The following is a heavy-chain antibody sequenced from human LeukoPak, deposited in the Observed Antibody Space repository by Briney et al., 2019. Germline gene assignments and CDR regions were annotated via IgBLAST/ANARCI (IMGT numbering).Heavy chain of an antibody. CDR1: GGSFSGYY. Sequence: SETLSLTCAVYGGSFSGYYWSWIRQPPGKGLEWIGEINHSGSTNYNPSLKSRVTISVDTSKNQFSLKLSSVTAADTAVYYCARGRTYYDFWSGYYDPRYYHYYMDVWGKGTTVTVSS. CDR2: INHSGST. J-gene: IGHJ6*03. D-gene: IGHD3-3*01. CDR3: ARGRTYYDFWSGYYDPRYYHYYMDV. V-gene: IGHV4-34*01.